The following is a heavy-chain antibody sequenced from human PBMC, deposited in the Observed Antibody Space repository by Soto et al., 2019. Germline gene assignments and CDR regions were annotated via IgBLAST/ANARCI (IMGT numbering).Heavy chain of an antibody. J-gene: IGHJ6*02. D-gene: IGHD6-13*01. Sequence: SETLSLTCTVSGGSISSYYWSWIRQPPGKGLEWIGYIYYSGRTNYNPSLKSRVTISVDTSKNQFSLKLSSVTAADTAVYYCARGDSSSLYGYYGMDVWGHGTMVTV. CDR3: ARGDSSSLYGYYGMDV. CDR1: GGSISSYY. CDR2: IYYSGRT. V-gene: IGHV4-59*01.